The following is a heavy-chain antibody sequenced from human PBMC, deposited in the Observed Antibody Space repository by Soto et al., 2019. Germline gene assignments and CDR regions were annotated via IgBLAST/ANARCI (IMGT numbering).Heavy chain of an antibody. D-gene: IGHD4-17*01. Sequence: SETLSLTCAVSGGSISSGGYSWSWIRQPRGKGLECIGYIYHSGSTYYNPSLKSRVTISVDRSKNQFSLKLSSVTAADTAVYYCARVEGNYGGNVFFDYWGQGTLVTVSS. J-gene: IGHJ4*02. CDR1: GGSISSGGYS. CDR2: IYHSGST. V-gene: IGHV4-30-2*01. CDR3: ARVEGNYGGNVFFDY.